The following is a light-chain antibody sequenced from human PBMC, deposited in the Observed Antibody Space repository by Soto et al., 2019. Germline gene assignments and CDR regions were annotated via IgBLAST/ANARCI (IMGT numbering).Light chain of an antibody. V-gene: IGKV3-11*01. CDR1: QSVSSN. CDR2: DAF. J-gene: IGKJ4*01. Sequence: EIVLTQSPATLSLTPGERATLSCRASQSVSSNLVWYQQKPGQAPRLLIYDAFNRATGIPARFSGSGSGTNFTLTISSLVPEDFAVYYCQQRSNWPLTFGGGTKVDIK. CDR3: QQRSNWPLT.